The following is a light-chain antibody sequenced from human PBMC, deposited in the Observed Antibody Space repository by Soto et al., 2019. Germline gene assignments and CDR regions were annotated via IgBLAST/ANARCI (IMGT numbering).Light chain of an antibody. CDR3: QQYDNLPPALT. J-gene: IGKJ4*01. V-gene: IGKV1-33*01. CDR1: QDISNY. Sequence: DIQMTQSPSSLSASVGDRVTITCQASQDISNYLNWYQQKPGKAPKLLIYDASNLETGVPSRFSGSGSGTDFTFTISSLQPEDIATHYCQQYDNLPPALTFGGGIKVEIK. CDR2: DAS.